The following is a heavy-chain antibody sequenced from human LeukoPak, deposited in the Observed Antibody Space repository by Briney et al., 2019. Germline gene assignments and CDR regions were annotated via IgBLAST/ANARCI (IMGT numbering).Heavy chain of an antibody. J-gene: IGHJ5*02. CDR3: AKTTGGWFDP. Sequence: PRGSLRLSCAASGFTFSSNGMHWVRQAPGKGLEWVAVISFDGSNKYYADSVKGRFTISRDNSKNTLYLHMTSLRPDDTAVYYCAKTTGGWFDPWGQGILVTVSS. V-gene: IGHV3-30*18. CDR2: ISFDGSNK. CDR1: GFTFSSNG. D-gene: IGHD4-17*01.